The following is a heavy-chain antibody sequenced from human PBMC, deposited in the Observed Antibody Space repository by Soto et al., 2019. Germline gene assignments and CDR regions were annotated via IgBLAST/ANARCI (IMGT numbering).Heavy chain of an antibody. J-gene: IGHJ6*02. CDR2: ISWNTGSI. Sequence: EVQLVESGGGLVQPGRSLRLSCAASGFSFDVYAMHWVRQAPGKGLEWVSGISWNTGSIGYAESVKGRFTISRDNAKNSLYLQMNSLRAEDTALYYCAKDRRSYYYYGMDAWGQGTTVTVSS. CDR3: AKDRRSYYYYGMDA. V-gene: IGHV3-9*01. CDR1: GFSFDVYA.